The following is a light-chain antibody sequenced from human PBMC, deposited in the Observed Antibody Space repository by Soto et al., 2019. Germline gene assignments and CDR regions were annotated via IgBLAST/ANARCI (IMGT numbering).Light chain of an antibody. J-gene: IGKJ5*01. Sequence: EMVLTQSPGTLSRSPWERSTLSFMPSQSVSSNLAWYQQKPGQSPRLLIYGASSRATGIPARFSGSGSGTEFTLTISSLQSEDFAVYYCQQYNNWPFIPFGQGTRLEIK. CDR3: QQYNNWPFIP. CDR2: GAS. V-gene: IGKV3-15*01. CDR1: QSVSSN.